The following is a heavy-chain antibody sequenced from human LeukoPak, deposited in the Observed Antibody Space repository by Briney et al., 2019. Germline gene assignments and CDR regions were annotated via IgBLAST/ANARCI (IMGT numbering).Heavy chain of an antibody. D-gene: IGHD4/OR15-4a*01. CDR1: GFTLDDYG. J-gene: IGHJ6*02. CDR3: ARDRCGAICFYGLDV. V-gene: IGHV3-23*01. CDR2: ISGSGGNT. Sequence: GGSLRLSCAASGFTLDDYGMSWVRQAPGERLEWVSGISGSGGNTYYADSVKGRFTLSRDNSKNTLYLQMNSLRAEDTAVYYCARDRCGAICFYGLDVWGQGTTVTVSS.